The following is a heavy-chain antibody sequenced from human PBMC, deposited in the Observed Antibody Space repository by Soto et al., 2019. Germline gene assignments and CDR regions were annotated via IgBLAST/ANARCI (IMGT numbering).Heavy chain of an antibody. CDR1: GGSFSGYY. CDR2: INHSGST. V-gene: IGHV4-34*01. Sequence: QVQLQQWGAGLLKPSETLSLTCAVYGGSFSGYYWSWIRQPPGKGLEWIGEINHSGSTNYNPSLKSRVTLSVDTSKNQFSLKLSSVTAADTAVYYCARVRGRSIYYFDYWVQGTLGTVSS. CDR3: ARVRGRSIYYFDY. D-gene: IGHD3-9*01. J-gene: IGHJ4*02.